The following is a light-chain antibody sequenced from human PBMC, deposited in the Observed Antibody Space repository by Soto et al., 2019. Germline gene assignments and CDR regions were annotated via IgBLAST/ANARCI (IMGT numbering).Light chain of an antibody. CDR3: HQYYNNRL. J-gene: IGKJ1*01. CDR1: QTILYSSNNKSY. V-gene: IGKV4-1*01. CDR2: WAS. Sequence: DLVMTQSPDSLAVSLGERATINCKSSQTILYSSNNKSYLGWYQQKPGQPPKLLIYWASTRESGVPDRLSGCGSWTDFTLTISSLQADGVGAYHSHQYYNNRLFRQGTK.